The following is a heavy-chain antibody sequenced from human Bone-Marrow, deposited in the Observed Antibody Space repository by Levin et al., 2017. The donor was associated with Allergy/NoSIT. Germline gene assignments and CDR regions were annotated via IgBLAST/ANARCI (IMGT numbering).Heavy chain of an antibody. D-gene: IGHD3-10*01. CDR2: INPDSGGT. CDR3: ARGGRLDGSGTDVDY. V-gene: IGHV1-2*02. Sequence: ASVKVSCKASGYSFTASYLHWLRQAPGLGPEWMGWINPDSGGTRCAQKFQGRITLTRDASFITGHLELGRLTSDDTAVYYCARGGRLDGSGTDVDYWGQGTLVTVSS. J-gene: IGHJ4*02. CDR1: GYSFTASY.